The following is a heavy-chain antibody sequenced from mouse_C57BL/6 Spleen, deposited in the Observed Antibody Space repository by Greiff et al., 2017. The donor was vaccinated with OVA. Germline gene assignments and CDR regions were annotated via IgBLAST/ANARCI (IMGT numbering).Heavy chain of an antibody. CDR2: ISDGGSYT. CDR3: ARDPPLGRGFAY. Sequence: EVKVEESGGGLVKPGGSLKLSCAASGFTFSSYAMSWVRQTPEKRLEWVATISDGGSYTYYPDNVKGRFTISRDNAKNNLYLQMSHLKSEDTAMYYCARDPPLGRGFAYWGQGTLVTVSA. V-gene: IGHV5-4*01. CDR1: GFTFSSYA. J-gene: IGHJ3*01.